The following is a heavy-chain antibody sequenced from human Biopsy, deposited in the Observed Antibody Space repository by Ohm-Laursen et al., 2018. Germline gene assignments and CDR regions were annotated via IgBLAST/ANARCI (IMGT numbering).Heavy chain of an antibody. D-gene: IGHD3-22*01. V-gene: IGHV4-39*01. CDR2: IFYRGST. CDR1: GGSISNNNYY. J-gene: IGHJ5*02. Sequence: GTLSLTCTVSGGSISNNNYYWGWIRQPPGKGLEWIGSIFYRGSTLYKPSLKSRVNISVDTSKTQFSLKLNSLTAADTAVYYCARDYDTSGYYYVSWGQGTLVTVSS. CDR3: ARDYDTSGYYYVS.